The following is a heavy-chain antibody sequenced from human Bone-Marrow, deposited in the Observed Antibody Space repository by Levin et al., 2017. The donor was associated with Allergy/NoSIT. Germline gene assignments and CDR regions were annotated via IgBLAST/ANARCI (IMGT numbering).Heavy chain of an antibody. J-gene: IGHJ4*02. CDR3: ARNRHCMGGRCYSV. D-gene: IGHD2-15*01. CDR1: GFTVSNNY. Sequence: SCAASGFTVSNNYMRWVRQAPGKGLEWVSLIYSGGTTYYADSVKGRFTISRDNSKNTVYLQMNSLRAEDTAVYYCARNRHCMGGRCYSVWGQGPLVTVSS. CDR2: IYSGGTT. V-gene: IGHV3-53*01.